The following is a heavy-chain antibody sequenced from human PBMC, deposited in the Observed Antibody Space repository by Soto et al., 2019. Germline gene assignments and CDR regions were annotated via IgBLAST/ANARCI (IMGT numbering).Heavy chain of an antibody. Sequence: GGSLRLSCAASGFTFSSYAMPWGRQAPGEGLEWVAVISYDGNNKYYADSVKGRFTISRDNSENTLYLQMNSLRAEDTALYYCARGGVYSSGWYAWFDPWGQGT. CDR2: ISYDGNNK. J-gene: IGHJ5*02. CDR1: GFTFSSYA. CDR3: ARGGVYSSGWYAWFDP. V-gene: IGHV3-30-3*01. D-gene: IGHD6-19*01.